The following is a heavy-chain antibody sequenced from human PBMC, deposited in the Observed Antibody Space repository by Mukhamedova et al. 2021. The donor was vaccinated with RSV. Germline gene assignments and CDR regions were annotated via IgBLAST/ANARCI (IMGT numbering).Heavy chain of an antibody. Sequence: GGAAYYADSVKGRFTISRDNSKNTRYLQMNSLRADDTALYYCAKSAYCGNGGCPWGSWCQGTLVTVSS. J-gene: IGHJ5*02. CDR2: GGAA. V-gene: IGHV3-23*01. D-gene: IGHD2-21*01. CDR3: AKSAYCGNGGCPWGS.